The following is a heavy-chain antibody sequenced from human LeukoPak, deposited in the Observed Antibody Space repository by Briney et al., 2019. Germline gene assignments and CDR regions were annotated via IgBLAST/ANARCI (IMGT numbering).Heavy chain of an antibody. Sequence: PGGSLRLSCAASGFTFSSYGMSWVRQAPGKGLEWVSAISGSGGSTYYADSVKGRFTISRDNSKNTLYLQMNSLRAEDTAVYYCARDDKGLGDAFDVWGQGTMVTVSS. J-gene: IGHJ3*01. CDR3: ARDDKGLGDAFDV. CDR1: GFTFSSYG. V-gene: IGHV3-23*01. D-gene: IGHD3-16*01. CDR2: ISGSGGST.